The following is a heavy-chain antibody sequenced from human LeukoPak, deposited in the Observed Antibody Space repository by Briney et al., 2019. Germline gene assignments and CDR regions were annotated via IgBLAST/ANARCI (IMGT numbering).Heavy chain of an antibody. CDR3: ARGLNDFWSGYLFDY. V-gene: IGHV4-34*01. D-gene: IGHD3-3*01. J-gene: IGHJ4*02. CDR2: INHSGST. Sequence: PSETLSLTCAVYGGSFSGYYWSWIRQPPGKGLEWIGEINHSGSTNYNPSLKSRVTISVDTSKNQFSLKLSSVTAADTAVYYCARGLNDFWSGYLFDYWGQGTLVTVSS. CDR1: GGSFSGYY.